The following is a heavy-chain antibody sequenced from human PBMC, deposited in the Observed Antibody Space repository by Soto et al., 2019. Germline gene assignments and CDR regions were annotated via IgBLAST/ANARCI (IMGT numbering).Heavy chain of an antibody. D-gene: IGHD3-3*01. J-gene: IGHJ6*02. Sequence: GASVKVSCKASGGTFSSYAISWVRQAPGQGLEWMGGIIPIFGTANYAQKFQGRVTITADKSTSTAYMELSSLRSEDTAVYYCARDTERSILYGMDVWGQGTKVTVSS. V-gene: IGHV1-69*06. CDR3: ARDTERSILYGMDV. CDR2: IIPIFGTA. CDR1: GGTFSSYA.